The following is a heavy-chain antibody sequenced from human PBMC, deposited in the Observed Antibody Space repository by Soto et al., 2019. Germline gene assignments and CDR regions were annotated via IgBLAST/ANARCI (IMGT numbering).Heavy chain of an antibody. Sequence: PSETLSLTCTVSGGSISSYYWSWIRQPPGKGLEWIGYIYYSGSTNYNPSLKSRVTISVDTPKNQFSLKLSSVTAADTAVYYCARSPYYSNFDYWGQGTLVTVSS. CDR1: GGSISSYY. J-gene: IGHJ4*02. V-gene: IGHV4-59*01. D-gene: IGHD4-4*01. CDR3: ARSPYYSNFDY. CDR2: IYYSGST.